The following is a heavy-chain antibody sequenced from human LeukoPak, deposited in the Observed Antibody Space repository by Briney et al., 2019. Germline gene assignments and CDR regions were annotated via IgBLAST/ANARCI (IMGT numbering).Heavy chain of an antibody. CDR2: IKQDGSEK. Sequence: GGSLRLSCAASGFTFSSYWMSWVRQAPGKGLEWVANIKQDGSEKYYVDSVKGRFTISRDNAKNSLYLQMNSLRAEDTAVYYCARGRYFDWLNFDYWGQGTLVTVSS. CDR3: ARGRYFDWLNFDY. D-gene: IGHD3-9*01. J-gene: IGHJ4*02. V-gene: IGHV3-7*01. CDR1: GFTFSSYW.